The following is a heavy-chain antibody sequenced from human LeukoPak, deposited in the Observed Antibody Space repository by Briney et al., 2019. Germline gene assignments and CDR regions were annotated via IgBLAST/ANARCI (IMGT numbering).Heavy chain of an antibody. J-gene: IGHJ1*01. CDR2: INHSGST. CDR1: GGSFSGYY. D-gene: IGHD1-20*01. Sequence: PSETLSLTCAVYGGSFSGYYWSWIRQPPGKGLEWIGEINHSGSTNYNPSLKSRVTISVDTSKSQFSLKLSSVTAADTAVYYRARGGYNWTEYFQHWGQGTLVTVSS. CDR3: ARGGYNWTEYFQH. V-gene: IGHV4-34*01.